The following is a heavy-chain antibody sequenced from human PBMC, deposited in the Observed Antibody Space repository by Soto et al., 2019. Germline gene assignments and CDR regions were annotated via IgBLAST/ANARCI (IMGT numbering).Heavy chain of an antibody. V-gene: IGHV4-4*07. CDR3: VRDGTKTLRDWFDP. CDR2: IYATGTT. CDR1: GASISGFY. D-gene: IGHD1-1*01. Sequence: SETLSLICTVSGASISGFYWSWIRKSAGKGLEWIGRIYATGTTDYNPSLKSRVMMSVDTSKKQFSLKLRSVTAADTAVYYCVRDGTKTLRDWFDPWGQGISVTVSS. J-gene: IGHJ5*02.